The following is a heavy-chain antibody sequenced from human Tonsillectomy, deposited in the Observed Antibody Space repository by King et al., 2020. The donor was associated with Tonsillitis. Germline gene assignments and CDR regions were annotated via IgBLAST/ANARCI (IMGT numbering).Heavy chain of an antibody. CDR3: AKEVGNYGGNSLDY. J-gene: IGHJ4*02. CDR2: ISYDGSSK. D-gene: IGHD4-23*01. CDR1: GFTFSSYG. V-gene: IGHV3-30*18. Sequence: VQLVESGGGVVQPGMSLRLSCAASGFTFSSYGIHWVRQAPGKGLEWVAVISYDGSSKYYADSVKGRFTISRDNSKNTLYLQMNSLRAEDTALYYCAKEVGNYGGNSLDYWGQGTLVTVSS.